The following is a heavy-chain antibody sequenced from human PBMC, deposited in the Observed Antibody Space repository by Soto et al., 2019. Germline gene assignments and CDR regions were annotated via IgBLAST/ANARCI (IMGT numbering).Heavy chain of an antibody. CDR3: ARGRYGEH. CDR2: ISAHNGNT. Sequence: QVHLVQSGAEVKKPGASVKVSCKGSGYAFTTYGITWVRQAPGQGLEWMGWISAHNGNTNYAQKLQGRVTVTRDPSTSTAYMELRSLRSDDTAVYYCARGRYGEHWGQGALVTVSS. J-gene: IGHJ4*02. D-gene: IGHD3-10*01. V-gene: IGHV1-18*01. CDR1: GYAFTTYG.